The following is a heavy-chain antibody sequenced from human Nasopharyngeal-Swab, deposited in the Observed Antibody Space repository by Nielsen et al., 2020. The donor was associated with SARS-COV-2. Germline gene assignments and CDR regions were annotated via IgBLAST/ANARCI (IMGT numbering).Heavy chain of an antibody. V-gene: IGHV4-4*02. CDR3: ARGFSGVGVLVRGIVSQNYYYYGLDV. CDR2: IYHDGNT. CDR1: GASISSTNW. D-gene: IGHD3-10*01. Sequence: SETLSLTSAVSGASISSTNWWSWAPQTPGKGLDWIAEIYHDGNTNYNPSLRSRAIISVDKSKNQFSLKLYSVTAADTAVYYCARGFSGVGVLVRGIVSQNYYYYGLDVWGQGTTVTVSS. J-gene: IGHJ6*02.